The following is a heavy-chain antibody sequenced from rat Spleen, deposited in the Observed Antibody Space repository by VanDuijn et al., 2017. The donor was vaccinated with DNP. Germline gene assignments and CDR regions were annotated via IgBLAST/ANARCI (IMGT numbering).Heavy chain of an antibody. D-gene: IGHD1-11*01. J-gene: IGHJ2*01. Sequence: EVQLQESGPGLVKPSQSLSLTCSVTGYSITSNYWGWIRKFPGNKMEWIGHIGYSGSTTYNPSLKSRISITRDTSKNQFFLQLNSVITEDTATFYCARWRIGPHYFDYWGQGVMVTVSS. CDR1: GYSITSNY. CDR2: IGYSGST. CDR3: ARWRIGPHYFDY. V-gene: IGHV3-1*01.